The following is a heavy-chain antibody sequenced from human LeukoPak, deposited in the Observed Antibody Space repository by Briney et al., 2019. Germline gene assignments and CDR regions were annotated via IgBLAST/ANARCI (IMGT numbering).Heavy chain of an antibody. CDR3: ARLTKNAYDSSGGFDY. J-gene: IGHJ4*02. V-gene: IGHV3-7*01. Sequence: GGSLRLSCAASGFTFSTYWMSWVRQAPGKGLEWVANIKEDGSEKYYVDSVKGRFTISRDNAKNSLYLQMNSLRAEDTAVYYCARLTKNAYDSSGGFDYWGQGALVTVSS. CDR1: GFTFSTYW. CDR2: IKEDGSEK. D-gene: IGHD3-22*01.